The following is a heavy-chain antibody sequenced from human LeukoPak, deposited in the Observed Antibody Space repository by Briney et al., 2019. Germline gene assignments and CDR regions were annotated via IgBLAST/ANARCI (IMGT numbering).Heavy chain of an antibody. J-gene: IGHJ5*02. D-gene: IGHD2-15*01. Sequence: KPSETLSLTCTVSGGSISSGDYYWSWIRQPPGQGLERIGYISLSGGTYYNPSLKSRASISLDTSRSQFSLKLSSVGAADTAVYYCARDLQGGPNDPWGQGALVTVSS. CDR1: GGSISSGDYY. CDR3: ARDLQGGPNDP. CDR2: ISLSGGT. V-gene: IGHV4-30-4*01.